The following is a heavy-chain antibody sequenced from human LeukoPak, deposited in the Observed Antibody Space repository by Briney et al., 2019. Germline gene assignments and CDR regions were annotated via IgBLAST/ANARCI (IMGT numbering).Heavy chain of an antibody. Sequence: GGSLRLSCAASGFAFSTYEMSWVRQAPGKGLEWIADITISGHTKNYADSVKGRFTISRDNARSSLYLQMISLRVEDTGVFYCARGDPHADLWGQGTLVTVSS. J-gene: IGHJ5*02. CDR1: GFAFSTYE. CDR2: ITISGHTK. V-gene: IGHV3-48*03. CDR3: ARGDPHADL.